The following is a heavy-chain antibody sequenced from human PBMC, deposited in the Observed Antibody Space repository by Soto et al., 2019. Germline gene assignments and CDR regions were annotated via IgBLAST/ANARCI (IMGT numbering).Heavy chain of an antibody. J-gene: IGHJ3*02. CDR2: IDWDGDK. CDR1: GLSSGTTEMC. Sequence: SGPTLVNPTQTLTLTCTFSGLSSGTTEMCVSWIRQPPGRALEWLALIDWDGDKYYSRSLKTRLTISKDTSKNQVVLTMTNMDPADTATYFCARIRGAGVVLDAFDIWGQGTMVTVSS. CDR3: ARIRGAGVVLDAFDI. V-gene: IGHV2-70*01. D-gene: IGHD6-19*01.